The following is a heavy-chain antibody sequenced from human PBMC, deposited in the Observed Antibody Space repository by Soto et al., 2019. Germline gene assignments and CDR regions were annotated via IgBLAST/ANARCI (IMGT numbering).Heavy chain of an antibody. J-gene: IGHJ3*02. Sequence: QVQLVESGGGVVQPGRSLRLSCAASGFTFSSYAMHWVRQAPGKGLEWVAVISYDGSNKYYADSVKGRFTISRDNSKKPLYLQMNSLRAEDTVVYYCASLYDSSGIDAFDIWGQGTMVTVSS. CDR1: GFTFSSYA. D-gene: IGHD3-22*01. CDR2: ISYDGSNK. V-gene: IGHV3-30-3*01. CDR3: ASLYDSSGIDAFDI.